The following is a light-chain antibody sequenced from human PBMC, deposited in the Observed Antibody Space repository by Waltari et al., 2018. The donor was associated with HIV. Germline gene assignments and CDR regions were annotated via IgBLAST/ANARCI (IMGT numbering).Light chain of an antibody. J-gene: IGLJ2*01. CDR1: NSDLGVYNS. CDR2: EVS. CDR3: SFYGGSNILV. V-gene: IGLV2-8*01. Sequence: QSALTQPPSASGSPGQSVTISCTGANSDLGVYNSVSWYQQRPGKAPNVIISEVSKRASGVPTRVSGSTSGNTASLTVSGLQADDEAEYFCSFYGGSNILVFGGGTKLTVL.